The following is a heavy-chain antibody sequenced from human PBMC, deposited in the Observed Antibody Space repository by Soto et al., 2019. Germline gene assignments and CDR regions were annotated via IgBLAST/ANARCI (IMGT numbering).Heavy chain of an antibody. CDR3: AISSNWDRPFDF. D-gene: IGHD4-4*01. V-gene: IGHV1-24*01. CDR2: FDPEDGET. Sequence: ASVKVSCKVSGYTLTELSMHWVRQAPGKGLEWMGGFDPEDGETIYAQEFQGRVTITRDTSASTAYMELSSLRSEDTAVYYCAISSNWDRPFDFWGQGTLVTVSS. J-gene: IGHJ4*02. CDR1: GYTLTELS.